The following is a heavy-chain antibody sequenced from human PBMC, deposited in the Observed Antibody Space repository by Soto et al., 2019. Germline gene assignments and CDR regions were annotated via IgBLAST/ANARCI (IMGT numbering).Heavy chain of an antibody. J-gene: IGHJ4*02. Sequence: QVQMVQSGPEVRKPGTSVMVSCKASGFTFTSSSVQWVRQAHGQGLEWIGWIVVGTGHTNYAQKLRDRVTISRDMSTNTAYMEVNSMKIDDTAVYYCAVSLEGGDYGGTSGFDFWGQGTLVTVSS. CDR2: IVVGTGHT. D-gene: IGHD4-17*01. CDR3: AVSLEGGDYGGTSGFDF. CDR1: GFTFTSSS. V-gene: IGHV1-58*01.